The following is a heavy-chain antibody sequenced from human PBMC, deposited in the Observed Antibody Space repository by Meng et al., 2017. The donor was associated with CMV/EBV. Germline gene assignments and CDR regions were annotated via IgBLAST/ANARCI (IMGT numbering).Heavy chain of an antibody. CDR1: GFTFSSYW. V-gene: IGHV3-74*01. D-gene: IGHD2-2*02. J-gene: IGHJ6*02. CDR3: ARDLPYCRSTSCYSNWYYYYGMDV. CDR2: INSDGSST. Sequence: GESLKISCAASGFTFSSYWVPWVRQAPGKGLGWVSRINSDGSSTSYADYVKGRFTIYRDNAKNTLYLQMNSLRAEDTAVYYSARDLPYCRSTSCYSNWYYYYGMDVWGQGTTVTVSS.